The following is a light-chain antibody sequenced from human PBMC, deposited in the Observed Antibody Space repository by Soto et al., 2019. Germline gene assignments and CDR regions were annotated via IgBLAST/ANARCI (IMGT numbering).Light chain of an antibody. CDR2: GAS. Sequence: EIVMTQSPAPLSVSPGERATLSCRASQTVLSNLAWYQQKPGQAPRLPIYGASTRATGIPARFSGSGSGTEFTLTISSLQSEDFAVYYCQQYNNWPITFGQGTRLEIK. J-gene: IGKJ5*01. CDR1: QTVLSN. CDR3: QQYNNWPIT. V-gene: IGKV3-15*01.